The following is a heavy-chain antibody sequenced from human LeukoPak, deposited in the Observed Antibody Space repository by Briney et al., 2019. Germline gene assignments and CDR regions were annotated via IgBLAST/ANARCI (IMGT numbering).Heavy chain of an antibody. CDR1: GGSISSGGYY. CDR3: ASSLTGYSSSWFLAY. J-gene: IGHJ4*02. Sequence: PSQTLSLTCTVSGGSISSGGYYWSWIRQPPGKGLEWIGSIYYSGSTYYNPSLKSRVTISLDASKNQFSLRVPSVTAADTAFYFCASSLTGYSSSWFLAYWGPGTLVTVSS. V-gene: IGHV4-39*01. D-gene: IGHD6-13*01. CDR2: IYYSGST.